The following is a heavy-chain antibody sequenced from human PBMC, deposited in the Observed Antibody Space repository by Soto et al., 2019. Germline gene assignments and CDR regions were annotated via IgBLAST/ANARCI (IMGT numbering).Heavy chain of an antibody. CDR1: GYTFTSYG. Sequence: GASVKVSCKASGYTFTSYGISWVRQAPGQGLEWMGWISAYNGNTNYAQKLQGRVTMTTDTSTSTAYMELRSLRSDDTAVYYCARGAYYDFWSGEEENNWFDPWGQGTLVTVSS. CDR3: ARGAYYDFWSGEEENNWFDP. V-gene: IGHV1-18*01. CDR2: ISAYNGNT. D-gene: IGHD3-3*01. J-gene: IGHJ5*02.